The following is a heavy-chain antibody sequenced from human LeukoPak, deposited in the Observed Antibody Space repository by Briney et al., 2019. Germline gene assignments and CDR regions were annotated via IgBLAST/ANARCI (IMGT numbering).Heavy chain of an antibody. J-gene: IGHJ5*02. CDR3: ARGQAYYYDSSGYFS. V-gene: IGHV1-69*05. CDR1: GGTFSSYA. D-gene: IGHD3-22*01. CDR2: IIPIFGTA. Sequence: ASVKVSCKASGGTFSSYAISWVRQAPGQGLEWMGGIIPIFGTANYAQKFQGRVTITTDESTSTAHMELSSLRSEDTAVYYCARGQAYYYDSSGYFSWGQGTLVTVSS.